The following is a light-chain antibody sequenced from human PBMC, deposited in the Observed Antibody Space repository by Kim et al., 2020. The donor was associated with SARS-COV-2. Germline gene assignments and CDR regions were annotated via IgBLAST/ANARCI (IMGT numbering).Light chain of an antibody. V-gene: IGLV1-47*01. CDR3: AAWDDSLSGPV. CDR2: RNN. CDR1: SPNIGSNY. J-gene: IGLJ3*02. Sequence: GQRVTSSCSGSSPNIGSNYVYWYQQLPGTAPKLLIYRNNQRPSGVPDRFSGSKSGASASLAISGLRSEDEADYYCAAWDDSLSGPVFGGGTKLTVL.